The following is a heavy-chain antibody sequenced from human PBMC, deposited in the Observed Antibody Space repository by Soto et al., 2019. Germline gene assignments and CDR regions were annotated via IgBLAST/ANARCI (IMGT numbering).Heavy chain of an antibody. Sequence: QVQLVQAGAEVKKSGASVKVSCKASGYTFSSYGISWVRQAPGQGLEWMGWISAHNANTNYAQKFQGRVTMTTDTSTTTAHMELRSLRPDDTAVYYCARARLAYYFDTSGEDFDYWGQGILVTVSS. CDR3: ARARLAYYFDTSGEDFDY. CDR1: GYTFSSYG. CDR2: ISAHNANT. D-gene: IGHD3-22*01. J-gene: IGHJ4*02. V-gene: IGHV1-18*01.